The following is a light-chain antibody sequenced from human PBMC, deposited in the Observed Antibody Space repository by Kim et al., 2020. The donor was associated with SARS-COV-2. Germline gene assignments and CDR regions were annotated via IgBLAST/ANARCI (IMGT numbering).Light chain of an antibody. V-gene: IGLV3-21*03. CDR3: QGWDSGCHDPV. J-gene: IGLJ2*01. CDR2: VHT. CDR1: NIGTKS. Sequence: SYELTQPPSVSVAPGKTANITCGGNNIGTKSVHWYQRKPGQAPVLVVYVHTDRPSGIPERFSGSNAGNTSILTITRVAAGDEADYFCQGWDSGCHDPVFG.